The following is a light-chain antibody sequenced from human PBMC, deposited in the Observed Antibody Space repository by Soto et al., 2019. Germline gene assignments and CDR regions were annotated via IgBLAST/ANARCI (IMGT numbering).Light chain of an antibody. V-gene: IGKV3-15*01. CDR3: QQRNSWPPVT. CDR1: QSVSNR. J-gene: IGKJ4*01. CDR2: SAS. Sequence: EIGITHSPATVSLSPRESATLSFMPSQSVSNRIAWYQQKPGQAPRLLIYSASNRATGIPARFSGSGSGTDFTLTIDSLQSEDFAVYYCQQRNSWPPVTFGGGTKVDIK.